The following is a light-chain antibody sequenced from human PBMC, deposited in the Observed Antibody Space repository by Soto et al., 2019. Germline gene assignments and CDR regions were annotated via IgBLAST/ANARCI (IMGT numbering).Light chain of an antibody. CDR3: KQALQTPLT. V-gene: IGKV2-28*01. J-gene: IGKJ5*01. CDR1: QSLLHSNGNSY. Sequence: EIVMTQSPLSLSVTPGESASISCRSSQSLLHSNGNSYFDWYLQKPGQSPLLLIYLGSNRASGVPDRFSGSGSGTDFTLKISRVEAEDVGVYYCKQALQTPLTFGQGTRLEIK. CDR2: LGS.